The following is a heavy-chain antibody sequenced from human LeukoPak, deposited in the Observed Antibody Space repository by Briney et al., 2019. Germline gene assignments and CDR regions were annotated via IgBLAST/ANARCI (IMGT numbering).Heavy chain of an antibody. CDR2: INPNSGGT. CDR3: ARQWYYYGSGSCFDY. D-gene: IGHD3-10*01. Sequence: ASVKVSCKASGYTFTSYGISWVRQAPGQGLEWMGWINPNSGGTNYAQKFQGRVTMTRDTSISTAYMELSRLRSDDTAVYYCARQWYYYGSGSCFDYWGQGTLVTVSS. J-gene: IGHJ4*02. V-gene: IGHV1-2*02. CDR1: GYTFTSYG.